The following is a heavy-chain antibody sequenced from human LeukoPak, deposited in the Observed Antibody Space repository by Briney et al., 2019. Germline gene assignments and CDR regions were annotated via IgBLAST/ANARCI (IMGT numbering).Heavy chain of an antibody. V-gene: IGHV4-30-4*08. D-gene: IGHD6-6*01. CDR2: IFYSGST. CDR3: ARDSVAAIGAGYYYYGMDV. J-gene: IGHJ6*02. Sequence: PSQTLSLTCTVSGGSISSGDYYWSWIRQPPGKGLEWIGYIFYSGSTHYNPSLKSRVTMSVDTSKNQFSLKLTSVTAADTAVYYCARDSVAAIGAGYYYYGMDVWAKGPRSPSP. CDR1: GGSISSGDYY.